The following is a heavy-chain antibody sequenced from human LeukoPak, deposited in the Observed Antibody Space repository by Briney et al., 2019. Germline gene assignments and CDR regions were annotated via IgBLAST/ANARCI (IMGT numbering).Heavy chain of an antibody. D-gene: IGHD3-10*01. CDR1: GYSFTTNW. CDR3: ARAIHYYDSRSFFDY. V-gene: IGHV5-51*01. Sequence: GESLKISCKASGYSFTTNWIGWARQMPGKGLKWMGIIYPGDSDTRYSPSFEGQVTISADKSISTAYLQWSSLKASDTAMYYCARAIHYYDSRSFFDYWGHGTLVTVSS. J-gene: IGHJ4*01. CDR2: IYPGDSDT.